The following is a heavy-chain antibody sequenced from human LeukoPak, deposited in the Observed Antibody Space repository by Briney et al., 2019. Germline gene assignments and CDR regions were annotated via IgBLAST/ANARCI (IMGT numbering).Heavy chain of an antibody. CDR2: TYYNRST. V-gene: IGHV4-59*01. CDR3: ARGYGNFDY. D-gene: IGHD4-17*01. CDR1: GGSISIYY. Sequence: SETLSLTCTVSGGSISIYYWSWIRQPPGKGLEWIGYTYYNRSTNYNPSLKSRVTISVDTSKNQFSLKLSSVTAADTAVYYCARGYGNFDYWGQGTLVTVSS. J-gene: IGHJ4*02.